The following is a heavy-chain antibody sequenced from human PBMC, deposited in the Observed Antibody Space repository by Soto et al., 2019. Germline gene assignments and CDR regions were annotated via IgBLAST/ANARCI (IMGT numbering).Heavy chain of an antibody. Sequence: EVQLLESGGDLVLPGGSLRLSCAASGFTFSSYAMSWVRQAPGKGLEWVSTINSAGSTFYADSVKGRFTISRGHVKNTMDLQMNHLNAEDMVVYYCAKRSPYCFDFWGQGTLVTVSS. J-gene: IGHJ4*02. V-gene: IGHV3-23*01. CDR1: GFTFSSYA. CDR3: AKRSPYCFDF. CDR2: INSAGST.